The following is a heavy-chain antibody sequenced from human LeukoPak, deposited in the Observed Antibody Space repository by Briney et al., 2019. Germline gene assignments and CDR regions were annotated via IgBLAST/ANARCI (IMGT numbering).Heavy chain of an antibody. CDR2: VNHDGSVK. V-gene: IGHV3-7*04. D-gene: IGHD5/OR15-5a*01. Sequence: HGGALRLSCAPSGFPLDAHSMSGVPQSPGEGRECGANVNHDGSVKYYVDSVNGLFTISRDNAKNSLYLQMNSLRAKDTAVYYGARGRDSVYIKYCLDCWGQGTWSPSPQ. CDR3: ARGRDSVYIKYCLDC. CDR1: GFPLDAHS. J-gene: IGHJ4*02.